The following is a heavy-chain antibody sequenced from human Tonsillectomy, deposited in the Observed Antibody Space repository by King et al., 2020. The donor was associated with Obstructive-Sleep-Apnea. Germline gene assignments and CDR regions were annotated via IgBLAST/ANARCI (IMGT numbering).Heavy chain of an antibody. D-gene: IGHD5-12*01. CDR1: GFTFSSYA. Sequence: QLVQSGGGVVQPGRALRLSCAASGFTFSSYAMHWVRQAPGKGLEWVAVLSYDGSNKYYASSVKGRFTISRDNSKNTLYLQMNSLRAGDTAVYYCARDGGYSGYDQGDYWGQGTLVTVSS. V-gene: IGHV3-30*04. CDR2: LSYDGSNK. J-gene: IGHJ4*02. CDR3: ARDGGYSGYDQGDY.